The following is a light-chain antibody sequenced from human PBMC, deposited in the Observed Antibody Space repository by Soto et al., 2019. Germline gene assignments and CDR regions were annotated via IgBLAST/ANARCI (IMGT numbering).Light chain of an antibody. CDR2: GAS. V-gene: IGKV1-39*01. Sequence: DIQVTQSPSSLSASVGDRVTITCRVSQSIGTYLNWYHQKPGKAPQLLIYGASTLQSGVPSRFSASGSGTHFTLTINSLQPEDFGTYSCQQSYSTPTFGQGTKVDIK. CDR1: QSIGTY. CDR3: QQSYSTPT. J-gene: IGKJ1*01.